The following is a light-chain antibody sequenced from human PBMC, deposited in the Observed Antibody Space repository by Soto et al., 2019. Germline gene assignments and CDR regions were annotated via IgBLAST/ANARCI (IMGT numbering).Light chain of an antibody. CDR2: SNN. V-gene: IGLV1-47*01. J-gene: IGLJ7*01. CDR3: ASCDDSLRETV. CDR1: NFNVKNNY. Sequence: QSVLTQPPSLSGTPGQRVTISCSGSNFNVKNNYEYWYQQLAGTAPKLLIYSNNRRPSGVPDRFSGSKSGSSASLAISGLRPEDEDDYYCASCDDSLRETVFGGGTQVTVL.